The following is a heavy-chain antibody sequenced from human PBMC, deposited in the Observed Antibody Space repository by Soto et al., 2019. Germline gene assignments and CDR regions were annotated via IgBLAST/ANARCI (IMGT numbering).Heavy chain of an antibody. Sequence: SETLSLTCDVSGYSISNTIYWGWIRRPPGKGLEWIGSLSQSGGTYRNPSLRSRVTISVDRSKNHFSLQLRSVTAADTAVYYCADGTITGNRFYGMDVWGPGTTVTVSS. V-gene: IGHV4-38-2*01. D-gene: IGHD3-10*01. CDR2: LSQSGGT. CDR3: ADGTITGNRFYGMDV. CDR1: GYSISNTIY. J-gene: IGHJ6*02.